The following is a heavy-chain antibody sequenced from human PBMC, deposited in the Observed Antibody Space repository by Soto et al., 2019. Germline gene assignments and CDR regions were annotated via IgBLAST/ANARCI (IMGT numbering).Heavy chain of an antibody. V-gene: IGHV3-48*03. CDR1: CVTCSSCQ. J-gene: IGHJ4*02. CDR3: ARVGAPYEKRGDYDF. D-gene: IGHD3-16*01. Sequence: WGSLRLSCAASCVTCSSCQTNCVCHAPSKRLEWRSYISSSGSNIYYADSVKGQFTISRHNAKNSLHLHMNSLRGEDTAVYYCARVGAPYEKRGDYDFWGQGTLVTVSS. CDR2: ISSSGSNI.